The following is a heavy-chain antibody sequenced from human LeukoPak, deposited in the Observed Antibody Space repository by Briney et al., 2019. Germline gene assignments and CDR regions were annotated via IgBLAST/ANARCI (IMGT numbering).Heavy chain of an antibody. V-gene: IGHV3-30*03. CDR3: ATDSSPDF. D-gene: IGHD3-22*01. Sequence: GGSLRLSCAASGFTFSDYWMHWVRQAPGKGLEWVALISYDGSNKYYGDSVKGRFTISRDNSKNTLYLQMNSLRADDTAVYYCATDSSPDFWGQGTLVTVSS. CDR2: ISYDGSNK. J-gene: IGHJ4*02. CDR1: GFTFSDYW.